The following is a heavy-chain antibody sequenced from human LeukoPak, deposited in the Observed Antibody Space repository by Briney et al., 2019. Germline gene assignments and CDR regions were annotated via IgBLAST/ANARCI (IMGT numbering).Heavy chain of an antibody. Sequence: PSETLSLTCAVSGGSISSSNWWSWVRQPPGKGLEWIGEIYHSGSTNYNPSLRSRVTISVDTSKNQFSLKLSSVTAADTAVYYCARGSGSYFDYWGQGTLVTVSS. CDR1: GGSISSSNW. J-gene: IGHJ4*02. V-gene: IGHV4-4*02. D-gene: IGHD3-10*01. CDR2: IYHSGST. CDR3: ARGSGSYFDY.